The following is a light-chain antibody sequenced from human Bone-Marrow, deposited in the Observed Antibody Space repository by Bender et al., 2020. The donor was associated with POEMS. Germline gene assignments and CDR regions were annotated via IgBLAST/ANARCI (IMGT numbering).Light chain of an antibody. CDR2: EGS. J-gene: IGLJ2*01. CDR1: SSDVGSYKL. V-gene: IGLV2-23*01. Sequence: QSALTQPASVSGSPGQSITISCTATSSDVGSYKLVSWYQHHPGKAPKLIIYEGSLRPSGVSDRFSNSRSGNTASLTISGLQADDEADYYCCSYAGTTTVVVFGGGTKLTVL. CDR3: CSYAGTTTVVV.